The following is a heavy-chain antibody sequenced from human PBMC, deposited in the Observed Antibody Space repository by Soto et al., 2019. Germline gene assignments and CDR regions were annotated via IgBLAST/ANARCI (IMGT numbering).Heavy chain of an antibody. Sequence: PGGSLRLSCAASGFTFSSYGMSGVRQAPGKGVEWVASISSSSSYIYYADSVKGRFTISRDNAKNSLYLQMNSLRAEDTAVYYCASHYYGSGSYVSGNNWFDPWGQGT. CDR3: ASHYYGSGSYVSGNNWFDP. CDR1: GFTFSSYG. D-gene: IGHD3-10*01. CDR2: ISSSSSYI. J-gene: IGHJ5*02. V-gene: IGHV3-21*01.